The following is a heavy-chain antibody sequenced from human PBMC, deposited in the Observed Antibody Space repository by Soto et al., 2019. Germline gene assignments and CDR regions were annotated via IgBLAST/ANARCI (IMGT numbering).Heavy chain of an antibody. CDR1: GFTFSSYW. Sequence: GGSLRLSCAASGFTFSSYWMSWVRQAPGKGLEWVANIKQDGIEKYYVDSVKGRFTISRDNAKNSLYLQMNSLRAEDTAVYYCARSVVRSTYSRSWYYLGQGTLVTFSS. D-gene: IGHD6-13*01. CDR3: ARSVVRSTYSRSWYY. CDR2: IKQDGIEK. J-gene: IGHJ4*02. V-gene: IGHV3-7*03.